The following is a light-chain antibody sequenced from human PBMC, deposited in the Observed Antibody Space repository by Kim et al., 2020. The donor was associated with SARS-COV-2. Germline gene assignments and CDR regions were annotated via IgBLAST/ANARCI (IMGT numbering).Light chain of an antibody. J-gene: IGLJ3*02. Sequence: GGTVTRTCGLSSGSVSSSHHASWYQQTPGQAPRTLIYSTNTPSSGVPDRFSGSILGNKAALTITGAQADDESDYYCVLYMGSGISVFGGGTQLTVL. V-gene: IGLV8-61*01. CDR3: VLYMGSGISV. CDR2: STN. CDR1: SGSVSSSHH.